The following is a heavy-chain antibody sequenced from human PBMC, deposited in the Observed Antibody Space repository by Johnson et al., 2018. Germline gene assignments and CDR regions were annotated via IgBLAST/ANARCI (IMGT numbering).Heavy chain of an antibody. Sequence: VQLVQSGGGVVQPGRSLRLSCAASGFTFSSSAMHWVRQAPGKGLEWVGRTRNKANSYTTEYAASVKGRFTITRDDSKNSLYLQMNSLNTEDTAVDYWSRLGPPSIAVAGAFDIWGQGTMVTVSS. J-gene: IGHJ3*02. V-gene: IGHV3-72*01. CDR2: TRNKANSYTT. CDR1: GFTFSSSA. CDR3: SRLGPPSIAVAGAFDI. D-gene: IGHD6-19*01.